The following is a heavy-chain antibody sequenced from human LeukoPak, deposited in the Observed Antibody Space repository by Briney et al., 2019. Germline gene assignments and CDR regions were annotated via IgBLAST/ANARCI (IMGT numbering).Heavy chain of an antibody. CDR2: ISAYNGNT. J-gene: IGHJ5*02. V-gene: IGHV1-18*01. Sequence: ASVKVSCKASGYTFSSYGISWVRQAPGQGLEWMGWISAYNGNTNYAQKLQGRVTMTTDTSTSTAYMELRSLRSDDTAVYYCARGGILLWFGELIYNWFDPWGQGTLVTVSS. CDR3: ARGGILLWFGELIYNWFDP. D-gene: IGHD3-10*01. CDR1: GYTFSSYG.